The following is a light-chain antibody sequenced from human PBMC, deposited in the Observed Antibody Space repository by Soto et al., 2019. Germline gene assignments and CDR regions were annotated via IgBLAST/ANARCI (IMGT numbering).Light chain of an antibody. CDR2: GTI. V-gene: IGLV1-40*01. Sequence: QSVLTQPPSVSGAPGQRVTISCTGSSSNIGAGYDVHWYQQRPETAPKLLIFGTINRPSGVPDRFSGSKSGTSASLAITGLQAEDEGDYYCCSYAGSYLVVFGTATKLTVL. CDR1: SSNIGAGYD. J-gene: IGLJ1*01. CDR3: CSYAGSYLVV.